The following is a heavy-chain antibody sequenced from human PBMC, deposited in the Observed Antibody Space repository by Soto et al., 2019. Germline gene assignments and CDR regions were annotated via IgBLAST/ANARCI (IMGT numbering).Heavy chain of an antibody. CDR3: VRANYFDF. J-gene: IGHJ4*02. CDR2: IYYRGSA. V-gene: IGHV4-59*01. CDR1: GGSISSYY. Sequence: SETLSLTCTVSGGSISSYYWSWIRQPPGKGLEWIGSIYYRGSANNNPSLKSRLTISVDTSKNQLSLKLSSVTAADTAIYYCVRANYFDFWGQGTLVTVSS.